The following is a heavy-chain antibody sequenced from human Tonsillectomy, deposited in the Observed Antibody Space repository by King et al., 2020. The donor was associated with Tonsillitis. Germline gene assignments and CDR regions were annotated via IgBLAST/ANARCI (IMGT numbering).Heavy chain of an antibody. CDR2: IDPSDGST. V-gene: IGHV1-46*01. J-gene: IGHJ4*02. Sequence: QLVQSGAEVKKPGASVKVSCKASGYTFTSYYIHWVRQAPGQGLEWMGIIDPSDGSTSYAQTFQGRVTVTRETSTSTVYMELSSLRSGDTAVYYCARDEAQGYDILTGYYWNYWGQGTLVTVSS. D-gene: IGHD3-9*01. CDR3: ARDEAQGYDILTGYYWNY. CDR1: GYTFTSYY.